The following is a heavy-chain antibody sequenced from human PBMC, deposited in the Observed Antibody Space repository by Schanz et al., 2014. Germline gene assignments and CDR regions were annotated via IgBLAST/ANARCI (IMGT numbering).Heavy chain of an antibody. J-gene: IGHJ4*02. D-gene: IGHD3-16*01. Sequence: EVQLVESGGGLVKPGDSLRLSCAASEFTFSSYTMKWVRQAPGKGLEWVSSISSTSTYLYYADSVKGRFTISRDSARNSLYLQMSSLRAEDTAVYYCARGTPFLCDYWGQGTLVTVSS. CDR1: EFTFSSYT. V-gene: IGHV3-21*01. CDR2: ISSTSTYL. CDR3: ARGTPFLCDY.